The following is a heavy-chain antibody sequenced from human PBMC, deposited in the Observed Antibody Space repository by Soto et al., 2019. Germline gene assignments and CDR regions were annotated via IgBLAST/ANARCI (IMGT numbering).Heavy chain of an antibody. CDR1: GFTFSSYS. D-gene: IGHD3-16*01. V-gene: IGHV3-21*01. Sequence: EVQLVESGGGLVKPGGSLRLSCAASGFTFSSYSMNWVRQAPGKGLEWVSSISSSSSYIYYADSVKGRFTISRDNAKNSLYLQMNSLRAEDTAVYYCASASWGNRYYFDYWGQGTLVTVSS. J-gene: IGHJ4*02. CDR2: ISSSSSYI. CDR3: ASASWGNRYYFDY.